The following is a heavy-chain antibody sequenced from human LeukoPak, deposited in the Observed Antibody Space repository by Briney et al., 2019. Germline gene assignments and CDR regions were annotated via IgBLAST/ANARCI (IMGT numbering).Heavy chain of an antibody. CDR1: GFTFSNYW. CDR3: AGSLDV. V-gene: IGHV3-7*01. J-gene: IGHJ6*02. Sequence: GGSLRLSCTASGFTFSNYWMHWVRQAPGKGLEWVANIKQDGSEIYYVGSVKGRFTISRDNAKNSLCLQMNSLRAEDTAVYYCAGSLDVWGQGTTVTVSS. CDR2: IKQDGSEI.